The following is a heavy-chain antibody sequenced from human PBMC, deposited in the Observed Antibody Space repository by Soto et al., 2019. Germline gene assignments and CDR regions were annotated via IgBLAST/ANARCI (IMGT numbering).Heavy chain of an antibody. V-gene: IGHV5-51*01. CDR2: IYPGDSDT. Sequence: PGESLKISCKGSGYSFTSYWIGWVRQMPGKGLEWMGIIYPGDSDTRYSPSFQGQVTISADKSISTAYLQWSSLKASDTAMYYCARRGGYCSGGSCYGDDAFDIWGQGTMVTVSS. CDR3: ARRGGYCSGGSCYGDDAFDI. J-gene: IGHJ3*02. D-gene: IGHD2-15*01. CDR1: GYSFTSYW.